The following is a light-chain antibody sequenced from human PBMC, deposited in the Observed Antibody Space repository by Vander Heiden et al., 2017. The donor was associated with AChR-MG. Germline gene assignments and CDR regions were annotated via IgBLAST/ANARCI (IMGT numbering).Light chain of an antibody. J-gene: IGKJ1*01. CDR3: QQGSSPPWT. Sequence: DIQMTPSPSSVSASVGDTVTITCRASQGSYSWLDWQQKKPGTATMLLIHSSSYLKSGAAGRCSGRGWGTDSLLISRSLQDEDSVTYFWQQGSSPPWTFGPGTKVDIK. CDR1: QGSYSW. CDR2: SSS. V-gene: IGKV1-12*01.